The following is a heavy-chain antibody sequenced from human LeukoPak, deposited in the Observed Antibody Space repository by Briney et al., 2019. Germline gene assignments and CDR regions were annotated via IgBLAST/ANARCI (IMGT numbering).Heavy chain of an antibody. J-gene: IGHJ5*02. V-gene: IGHV3-21*01. CDR3: ARVPNEVGLDGPWWLDP. CDR1: GFTFSSYN. D-gene: IGHD5-24*01. CDR2: ISSSSSNI. Sequence: PGGSLRLSCAASGFTFSSYNMNWVRQAPGKGLEWVSSISSSSSNIYYADSVKGRFTISRDNAKNSLYLKMNSLSAEDTAEYYGARVPNEVGLDGPWWLDPWGQGNLVTVSS.